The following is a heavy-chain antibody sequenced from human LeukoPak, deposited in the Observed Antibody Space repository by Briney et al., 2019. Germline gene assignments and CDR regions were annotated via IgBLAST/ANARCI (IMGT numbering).Heavy chain of an antibody. CDR2: ISSSSSYM. Sequence: PGGSLRLSCAASGFTFSSYSMNWVRQAPGKGLEWVSSISSSSSYMYYADSVKGRFTISRDNAKNSLCLQMNSLRAEDTAVYYCARDRKGGFDYWGQGTLVTVSS. V-gene: IGHV3-21*01. CDR1: GFTFSSYS. J-gene: IGHJ4*02. D-gene: IGHD1-14*01. CDR3: ARDRKGGFDY.